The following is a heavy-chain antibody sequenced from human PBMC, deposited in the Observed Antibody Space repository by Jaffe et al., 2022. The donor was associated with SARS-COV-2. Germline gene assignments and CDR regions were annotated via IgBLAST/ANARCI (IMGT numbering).Heavy chain of an antibody. CDR2: IYDSGNT. CDR1: GGSISSYY. J-gene: IGHJ6*04. D-gene: IGHD2-15*01. V-gene: IGHV4-59*01. CDR3: ARLGGWFGMDV. Sequence: QVQLQESGPGLVKPSETLSLTCTVSGGSISSYYWSWIRQPPGKGLEWIGYIYDSGNTNYNPSLKSRVTISVDTSKNQFSLKLSSVTAADTAVYYCARLGGWFGMDVWGKGTTVTVSS.